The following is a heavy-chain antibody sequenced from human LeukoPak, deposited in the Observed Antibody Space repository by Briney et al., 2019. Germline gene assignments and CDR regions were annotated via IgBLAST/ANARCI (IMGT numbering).Heavy chain of an antibody. V-gene: IGHV1-69*06. J-gene: IGHJ4*02. Sequence: SVKVSCKASGYTFTGYYMHWVRQAPGQGLEWMGGIIPIFGTANYAQKFQGRVTITADKSTSTAYMELSSLRSEDTAVYYCASGDSSGYYVECFDYWGQGTLVTVSS. CDR3: ASGDSSGYYVECFDY. D-gene: IGHD3-22*01. CDR1: GYTFTGYY. CDR2: IIPIFGTA.